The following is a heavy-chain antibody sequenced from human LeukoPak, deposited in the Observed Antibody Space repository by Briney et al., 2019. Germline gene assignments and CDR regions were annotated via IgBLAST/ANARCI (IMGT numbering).Heavy chain of an antibody. CDR1: GGSISSYY. CDR3: ARQGAVAGIFDY. J-gene: IGHJ4*02. CDR2: TYYSGST. V-gene: IGHV4-59*01. Sequence: SETLSLTCTVSGGSISSYYWSWIRQPPGKGLEWIGYTYYSGSTNYNPSLKSRVTISVDTSKNQFSLKLSSVTAADTAVYYCARQGAVAGIFDYWGQGTLVTVSS. D-gene: IGHD6-19*01.